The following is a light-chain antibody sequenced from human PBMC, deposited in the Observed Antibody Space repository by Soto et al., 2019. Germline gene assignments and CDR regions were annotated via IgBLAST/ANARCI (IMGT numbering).Light chain of an antibody. Sequence: EIVLAQSPGTLSLSPGERATLSCRASQSVTNSFLAWYQQKPGQAPRLLIYDASNRATGIPARFSGSGSGTDFTLTISSLEPEDFAVYYCQQRSNWPPGLTFGGGTKVDIK. CDR3: QQRSNWPPGLT. V-gene: IGKV3-11*01. CDR2: DAS. CDR1: QSVTNS. J-gene: IGKJ4*01.